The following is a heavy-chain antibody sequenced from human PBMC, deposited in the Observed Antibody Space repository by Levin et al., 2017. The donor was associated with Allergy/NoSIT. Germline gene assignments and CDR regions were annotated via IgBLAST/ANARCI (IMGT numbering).Heavy chain of an antibody. D-gene: IGHD3-22*01. CDR3: ARFTSGYLLSYFDY. J-gene: IGHJ4*02. CDR1: GFTFSSYT. V-gene: IGHV3-74*01. CDR2: INSDGSTI. Sequence: GGSLRLSCAASGFTFSSYTMHWVRQAPGKGLVWVARINSDGSTISYADSVKGRFTISRDNTKNTLFLQLNSLRAEDTAVYYCARFTSGYLLSYFDYWGQGNLVTVSS.